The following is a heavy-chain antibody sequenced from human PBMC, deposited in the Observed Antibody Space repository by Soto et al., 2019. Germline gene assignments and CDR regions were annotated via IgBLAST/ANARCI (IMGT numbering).Heavy chain of an antibody. V-gene: IGHV3-30-3*01. Sequence: GGSLRLSCAASGFTFSSYAMHWARQAPGKGLEWVAVISYDGSNKYYADSVKGRFTISRDNSKNTLHLQMDSLRAEDTAVYYCARDALFGVVGADAFDIWGQGTMVTVSS. CDR2: ISYDGSNK. CDR1: GFTFSSYA. D-gene: IGHD3-3*01. J-gene: IGHJ3*02. CDR3: ARDALFGVVGADAFDI.